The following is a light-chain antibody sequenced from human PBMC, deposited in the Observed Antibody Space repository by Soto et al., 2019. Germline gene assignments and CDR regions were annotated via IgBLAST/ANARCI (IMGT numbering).Light chain of an antibody. CDR3: QQYGTSLFS. V-gene: IGKV3-20*01. CDR1: QSVSSNS. J-gene: IGKJ3*01. CDR2: GAS. Sequence: IVLTQSPGTLSLSPGERATLSCKASQSVSSNSLAWYQQKPGQAPRLLISGASSRAADIPDRFRGSGSGTDFTLTISRLEPEDFAVYYCQQYGTSLFSFGPGTKVDI.